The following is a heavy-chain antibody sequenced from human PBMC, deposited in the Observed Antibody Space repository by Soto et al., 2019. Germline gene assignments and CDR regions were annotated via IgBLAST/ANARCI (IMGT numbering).Heavy chain of an antibody. J-gene: IGHJ6*02. CDR2: INYSGTT. Sequence: SETLSLTCSVSGGSLSSDSFIWSWVRQFPGKGLEWIGYINYSGTTYYNPSLRSRITMSVDTSKNQFSLNLSSVTAADTAVYYCARDHKWDGMDVWGQGTTVTVSS. V-gene: IGHV4-31*03. CDR3: ARDHKWDGMDV. D-gene: IGHD1-26*01. CDR1: GGSLSSDSFI.